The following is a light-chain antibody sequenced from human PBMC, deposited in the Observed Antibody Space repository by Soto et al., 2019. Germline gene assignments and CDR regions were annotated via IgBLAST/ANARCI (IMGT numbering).Light chain of an antibody. CDR1: QSVRSY. Sequence: EIVLTQSPATLSLSPGERATLSCRASQSVRSYLAWFQQIPGQAPRLLIYGASTRDTGIPARFSGSGSGTEFTLTISSLQSEDFAVYHCQQYNKWPPTFGQGTKVDIK. CDR2: GAS. J-gene: IGKJ1*01. V-gene: IGKV3-15*01. CDR3: QQYNKWPPT.